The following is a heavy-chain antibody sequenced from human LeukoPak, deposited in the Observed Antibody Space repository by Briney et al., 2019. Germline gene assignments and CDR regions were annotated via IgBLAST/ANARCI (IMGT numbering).Heavy chain of an antibody. D-gene: IGHD2-2*01. V-gene: IGHV3-23*01. CDR3: ANAIGYCSSTSCSGGY. J-gene: IGHJ4*02. CDR1: GFTFSSYA. Sequence: GGSLRLSCAASGFTFSSYAMSWVRQAPGKGLEWLSAISCSGGSTYYADSVKGRFTISRDNSKNTLYLQMNSLRAEDTAVYYCANAIGYCSSTSCSGGYWGQGTLVTVSS. CDR2: ISCSGGST.